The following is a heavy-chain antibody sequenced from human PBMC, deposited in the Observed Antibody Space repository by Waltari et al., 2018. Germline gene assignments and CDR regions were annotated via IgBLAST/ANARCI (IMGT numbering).Heavy chain of an antibody. CDR2: IKSKTDGGTT. V-gene: IGHV3-15*07. D-gene: IGHD6-13*01. CDR1: GFTFSNAW. J-gene: IGHJ4*02. CDR3: TTLIAAAGHYFDY. Sequence: EVQLVESGGGLVKPGGSLRLSCAASGFTFSNAWMNWVRQAPGKGLEWVGRIKSKTDGGTTDYAAPVKGRFTISRDDSKNTLYLQMNSLKTEDTVVYYCTTLIAAAGHYFDYWGQGTLVTVSS.